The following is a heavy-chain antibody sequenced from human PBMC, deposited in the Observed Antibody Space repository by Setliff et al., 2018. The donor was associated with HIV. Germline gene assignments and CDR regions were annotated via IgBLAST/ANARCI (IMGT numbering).Heavy chain of an antibody. J-gene: IGHJ5*02. CDR3: TAEDPWLRFGH. CDR2: IKSKTDGGTT. Sequence: GSLRLSCAASGFTFNNAWMTWVRQAPGKGLEWVGHIKSKTDGGTTDYAAPVKGRFTISRDDSKTTLYLQMNSLKTEDTAVYYCTAEDPWLRFGHWGQGTLVTVSS. V-gene: IGHV3-15*01. CDR1: GFTFNNAW. D-gene: IGHD5-12*01.